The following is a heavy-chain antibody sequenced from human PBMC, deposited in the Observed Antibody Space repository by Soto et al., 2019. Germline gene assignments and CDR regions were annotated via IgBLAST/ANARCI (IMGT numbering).Heavy chain of an antibody. D-gene: IGHD7-27*01. Sequence: SETLSLTCSVSGGSVTSGGYHWNWIRQSPGKGLEWTGYMYYTGTTNYNPSLRSRVSISIDTSKNQFSLKLTSVTAADTAIYYCVRDGLGPRGQGTQVTVSS. CDR2: MYYTGTT. CDR3: VRDGLGP. J-gene: IGHJ4*02. CDR1: GGSVTSGGYH. V-gene: IGHV4-61*08.